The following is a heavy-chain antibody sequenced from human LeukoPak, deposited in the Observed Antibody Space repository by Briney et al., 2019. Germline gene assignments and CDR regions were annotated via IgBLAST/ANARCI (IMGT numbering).Heavy chain of an antibody. D-gene: IGHD3-22*01. CDR3: ARDRDSSGYLDAFDI. J-gene: IGHJ3*02. CDR1: GFTFSSYA. Sequence: GGSLRLSCAASGFTFSSYAMHWVRQAPGKGLEWGAVISYDGSNKYYADSVKGRFTISRDNSKNTLYLQMNSLRAEDTAVYYCARDRDSSGYLDAFDIWGQGTMVTVSS. V-gene: IGHV3-30-3*01. CDR2: ISYDGSNK.